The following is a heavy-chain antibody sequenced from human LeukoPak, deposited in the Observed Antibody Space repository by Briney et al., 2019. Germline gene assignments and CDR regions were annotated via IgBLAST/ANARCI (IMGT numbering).Heavy chain of an antibody. D-gene: IGHD3-9*01. CDR2: IYYSGST. V-gene: IGHV4-39*01. Sequence: SETLSLTCAVYGGSFSDYYWGWIRQPPGKGLEWIGSIYYSGSTYYNPSLKSRVTISVDTSKNQFSLKLSSVTAADTAVYYCASTLRYFDWLSDWLPFDIWGQGTMVTVSS. CDR3: ASTLRYFDWLSDWLPFDI. CDR1: GGSFSDYY. J-gene: IGHJ3*02.